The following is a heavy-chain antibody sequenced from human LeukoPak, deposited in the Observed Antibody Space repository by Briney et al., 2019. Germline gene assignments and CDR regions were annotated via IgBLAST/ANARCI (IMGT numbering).Heavy chain of an antibody. D-gene: IGHD3-22*01. CDR1: GDTFTSNY. V-gene: IGHV1-46*01. J-gene: IGHJ4*02. CDR3: ARVRYYDNGGYSHFDY. Sequence: GAAARVSCMASGDTFTSNYLHWVRHAPRQGREWMGIINPNGGSTSNAQKFQGRVTMTRDTSTSTVYMELSRLRAEDTAVYYCARVRYYDNGGYSHFDYWGQGTLVTVSS. CDR2: INPNGGST.